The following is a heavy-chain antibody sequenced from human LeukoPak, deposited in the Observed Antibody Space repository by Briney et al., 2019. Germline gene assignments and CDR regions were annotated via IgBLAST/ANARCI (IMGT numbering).Heavy chain of an antibody. CDR3: ARSMYYYGSGSYSAFDI. D-gene: IGHD3-10*01. CDR1: GYTLIELS. Sequence: GGSVSVSCKVSGYTLIELSMHWVRQAPGQGLEWVGWINTNTGNPTYAQSFTGRFVFSLDTSVSTAYLQISSLKAEDTAVYYCARSMYYYGSGSYSAFDIWGQGTMVTVSS. V-gene: IGHV7-4-1*02. CDR2: INTNTGNP. J-gene: IGHJ3*02.